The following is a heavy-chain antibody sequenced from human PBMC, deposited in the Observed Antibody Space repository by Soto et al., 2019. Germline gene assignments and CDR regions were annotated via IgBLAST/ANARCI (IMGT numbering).Heavy chain of an antibody. CDR2: INPSGGST. CDR3: AAFWSGYPLDPYYYYYMDV. CDR1: GYTFTSYY. J-gene: IGHJ6*03. D-gene: IGHD3-3*01. V-gene: IGHV1-46*01. Sequence: ASVKVSCKASGYTFTSYYMHWVRQAPGQGLEWMGIINPSGGSTSYAQKFQGRVTMTRDTSTSTVYMELSSLRSEDTAVYYCAAFWSGYPLDPYYYYYMDVWGKGTTVTVSS.